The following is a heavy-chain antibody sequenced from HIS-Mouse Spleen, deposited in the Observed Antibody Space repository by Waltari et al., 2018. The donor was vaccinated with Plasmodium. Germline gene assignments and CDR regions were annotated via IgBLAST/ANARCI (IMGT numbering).Heavy chain of an antibody. CDR2: IKQDGSEK. CDR1: GFTLSSYW. V-gene: IGHV3-7*01. J-gene: IGHJ2*01. Sequence: EVQLVESGGGLVQPGGSLRLSCAASGFTLSSYWMSWARQAPGKGLEWVANIKQDGSEKYYVDSVKGRFTISRDNAKNSLYLQMNSLRAEDTAVYYCASSWYWYFDLWGRGTLVTVSS. D-gene: IGHD6-13*01. CDR3: ASSWYWYFDL.